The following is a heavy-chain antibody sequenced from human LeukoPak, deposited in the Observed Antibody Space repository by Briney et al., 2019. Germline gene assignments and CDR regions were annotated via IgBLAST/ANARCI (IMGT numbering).Heavy chain of an antibody. CDR3: ARRRHNFDFYDV. CDR1: GDTIISNIYW. CDR2: TFYTGRT. V-gene: IGHV4-39*01. J-gene: IGHJ3*01. D-gene: IGHD3/OR15-3a*01. Sequence: SETLSLTCTVSGDTIISNIYWWDWVRLPPGKGLEWIGATFYTGRTFYSPSLKSRVTISVDTSKNQFFLDLSSATAADTAVYYCARRRHNFDFYDVWGQGTRVTVSS.